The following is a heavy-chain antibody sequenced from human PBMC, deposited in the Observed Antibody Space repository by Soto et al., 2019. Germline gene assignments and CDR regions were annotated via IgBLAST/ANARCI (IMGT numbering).Heavy chain of an antibody. CDR2: MNPNSGNT. V-gene: IGHV1-8*01. CDR1: GYTFTSYD. CDR3: ARGNEYGGNFDY. D-gene: IGHD2-15*01. Sequence: QVQLVQSGAEVKKPGASVKVSCKASGYTFTSYDINWVRQATGQGLESMGWMNPNSGNTAYAQKFQGRVTMTRNTSIRTAYMELSSLRFEDTAVYYCARGNEYGGNFDYWGQGTLVTVSS. J-gene: IGHJ4*02.